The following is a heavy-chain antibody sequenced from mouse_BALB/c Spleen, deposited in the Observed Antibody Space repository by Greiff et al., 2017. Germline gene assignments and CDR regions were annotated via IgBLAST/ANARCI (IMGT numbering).Heavy chain of an antibody. D-gene: IGHD2-4*01. CDR3: ARDDYHDYYAMDY. J-gene: IGHJ4*01. Sequence: VQLKESGPGLVKPSQSLSLTCTVTGYSITSDYAWNWLRQFPGNKLEWMGYISYSGSTSYNPSLKSRISITRDTSKNQFFLQLNSVTTEDTATYYCARDDYHDYYAMDYWGQGTSVTVSS. V-gene: IGHV3-2*02. CDR2: ISYSGST. CDR1: GYSITSDYA.